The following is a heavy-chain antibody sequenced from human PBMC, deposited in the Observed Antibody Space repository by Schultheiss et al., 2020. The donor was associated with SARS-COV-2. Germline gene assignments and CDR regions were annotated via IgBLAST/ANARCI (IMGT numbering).Heavy chain of an antibody. D-gene: IGHD1-26*01. J-gene: IGHJ3*02. Sequence: LRLSCAISGDSVSSNSVAWHWIRQSPSRGLEWLGTTYYTSKPYNDYAASLRGRIIIDPDTFKNEFSLHLKSVTPEDTAVYFCARMSGNAFDIWGQGTLVTVSS. CDR1: GDSVSSNSVA. CDR2: TYYTSKPYN. CDR3: ARMSGNAFDI. V-gene: IGHV6-1*01.